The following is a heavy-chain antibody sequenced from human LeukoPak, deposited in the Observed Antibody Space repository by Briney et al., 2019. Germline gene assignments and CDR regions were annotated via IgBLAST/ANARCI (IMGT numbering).Heavy chain of an antibody. D-gene: IGHD1-26*01. CDR2: IYYSGST. CDR3: ARDKGANLNAFDI. CDR1: GGSISSYY. V-gene: IGHV4-59*01. Sequence: SETLSLTCTVSGGSISSYYWSWIRQPPGKGLEWIGYIYYSGSTNYNPSLKSRVTISVDTSKNQFPLKLSSVTAADTAVYYCARDKGANLNAFDIWGQGTMVTVSS. J-gene: IGHJ3*02.